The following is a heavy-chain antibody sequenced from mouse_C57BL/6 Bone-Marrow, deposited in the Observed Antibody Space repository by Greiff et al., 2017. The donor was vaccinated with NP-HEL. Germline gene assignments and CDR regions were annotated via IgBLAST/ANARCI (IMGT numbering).Heavy chain of an antibody. CDR2: FHPYNDDT. J-gene: IGHJ1*03. CDR1: GYTFTTYP. Sequence: VQLQESGAELVKPGASVKMSCKASGYTFTTYPIEWMKQNHGKSLEWIGNFHPYNDDTKYNEKFKGKATLTVEKSSSTVYLELSRLTSDDSAVYYCARGVCDYDGGCYFDVWGTGTTVTVSS. V-gene: IGHV1-47*01. CDR3: ARGVCDYDGGCYFDV. D-gene: IGHD2-4*01.